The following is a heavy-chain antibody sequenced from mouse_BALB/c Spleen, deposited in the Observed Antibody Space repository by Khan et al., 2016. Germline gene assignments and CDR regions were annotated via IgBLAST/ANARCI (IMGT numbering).Heavy chain of an antibody. D-gene: IGHD2-4*01. V-gene: IGHV2-3*01. Sequence: QMQLKESGPGLVAPSQSLSITCTVSGFSLTSYGVSWVRQPPGKGLEWLGVILGEGNTNYHSALITRLSISRDNSKNQVILKLNSLQPDDPATHYCAKPYYDCDGHYAMDYWGQGTSVTVSS. J-gene: IGHJ4*01. CDR1: GFSLTSYG. CDR2: ILGEGNT. CDR3: AKPYYDCDGHYAMDY.